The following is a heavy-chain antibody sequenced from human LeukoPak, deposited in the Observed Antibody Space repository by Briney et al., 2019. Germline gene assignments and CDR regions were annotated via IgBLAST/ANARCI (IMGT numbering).Heavy chain of an antibody. CDR2: INHSGST. CDR1: GGSFSGYY. D-gene: IGHD6-19*01. J-gene: IGHJ4*02. Sequence: KPSETLSLTCAVYGGSFSGYYWSWIRQPPGKGLEWIGEINHSGSTNYNPSLKSRVTISVDTSKNQFSLKLSSVTAADTAVYYCARGSWGPGKSSGWRLDYWGQGTLVTVSS. V-gene: IGHV4-34*01. CDR3: ARGSWGPGKSSGWRLDY.